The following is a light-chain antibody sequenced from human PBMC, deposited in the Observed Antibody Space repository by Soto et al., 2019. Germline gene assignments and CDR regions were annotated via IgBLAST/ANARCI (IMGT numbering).Light chain of an antibody. V-gene: IGKV1-5*01. Sequence: GDRVTITCRASQRMNSWLAWYQQKPGEAPKVLIYAASSLESGVPSRFSGSGSGTEFTLTIGSLQPEDFATYYCLRYNGFSQTFGQGTKVEI. CDR2: AAS. CDR1: QRMNSW. J-gene: IGKJ1*01. CDR3: LRYNGFSQT.